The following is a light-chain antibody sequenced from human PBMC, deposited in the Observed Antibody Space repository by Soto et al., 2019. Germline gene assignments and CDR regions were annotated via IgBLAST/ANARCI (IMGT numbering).Light chain of an antibody. V-gene: IGKV1-5*03. Sequence: DIQMTQSPSTLSASVGDRVTITCRASQSISSWLAWYQQKPGKAPKLLIYKASSLESGVPSRFSGSGSGTEITLPISSLQPDDLETYYCQQYNSYSVTFGKGTKVE. J-gene: IGKJ1*01. CDR2: KAS. CDR1: QSISSW. CDR3: QQYNSYSVT.